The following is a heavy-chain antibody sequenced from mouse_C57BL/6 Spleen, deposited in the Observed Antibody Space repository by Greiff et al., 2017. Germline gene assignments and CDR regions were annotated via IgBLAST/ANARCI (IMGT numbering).Heavy chain of an antibody. CDR1: GYTFTEYT. J-gene: IGHJ3*01. Sequence: LVESGAELVKPGASVKLSCKASGYTFTEYTIHWVKQRSGQGLEWIGWFYPGSGSIKYNEKFKDKATLTADKSSSTVYMELSRLTSEDSAVYFCARHEAYYGNPQLGFAYWGQGTLVTVSA. CDR3: ARHEAYYGNPQLGFAY. D-gene: IGHD2-10*01. V-gene: IGHV1-62-2*01. CDR2: FYPGSGSI.